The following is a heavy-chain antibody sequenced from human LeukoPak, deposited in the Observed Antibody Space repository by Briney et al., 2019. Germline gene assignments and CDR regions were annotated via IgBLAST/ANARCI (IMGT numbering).Heavy chain of an antibody. V-gene: IGHV3-48*04. J-gene: IGHJ3*02. CDR2: ISSSTI. CDR3: ARDMSAWGRAFDI. Sequence: PGGSLRLSCAASGFTFSSYSMNWVRQAPGKGLEWVSYISSSTIYYADSVKGRFTISRDNAKNSLYLQMNSLRAEDTAVYYCARDMSAWGRAFDIWGQGTMVTVSS. CDR1: GFTFSSYS. D-gene: IGHD3-16*01.